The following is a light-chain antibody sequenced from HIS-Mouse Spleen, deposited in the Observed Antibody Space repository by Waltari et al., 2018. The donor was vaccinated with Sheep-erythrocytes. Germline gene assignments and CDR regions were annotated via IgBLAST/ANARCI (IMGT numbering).Light chain of an antibody. CDR2: GKN. J-gene: IGLJ2*01. V-gene: IGLV3-19*01. CDR3: NSRDSSGKV. CDR1: SLRSYY. Sequence: SSELTQDPAVSVALGQTVRITCQGDSLRSYYASVYQQKPGQAPVLVIYGKNNRPSGIPDRFSGSSSGNTASLTITGAQAEDEADYYCNSRDSSGKVFGGGTKLTVL.